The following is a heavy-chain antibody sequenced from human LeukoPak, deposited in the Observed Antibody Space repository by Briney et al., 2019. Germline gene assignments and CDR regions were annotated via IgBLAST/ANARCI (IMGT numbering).Heavy chain of an antibody. CDR3: ARMHYDSSGYYYVDY. CDR1: GFTFSAYD. J-gene: IGHJ4*02. Sequence: GGSLRLSCAASGFTFSAYDMNWVRQAPGKGLEWVSYISRDSAFVYYADSVKGRLTISRDNAKNSLYLQMNSLRAEDTAVYYCARMHYDSSGYYYVDYWGQGTLVTVSS. D-gene: IGHD3-22*01. V-gene: IGHV3-21*01. CDR2: ISRDSAFV.